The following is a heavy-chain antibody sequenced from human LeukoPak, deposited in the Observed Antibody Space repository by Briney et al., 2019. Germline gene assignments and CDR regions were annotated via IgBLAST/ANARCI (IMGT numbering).Heavy chain of an antibody. CDR3: ARGQLYYDSSGFDY. J-gene: IGHJ4*02. CDR1: GFTFSSFS. V-gene: IGHV3-21*01. CDR2: ISSSSSYI. Sequence: PGGSLRLSCAASGFTFSSFSMIWVRQAPGKGLEWVSSISSSSSYIYYVDSVKGRFTISRDNAKNSLYLQMNSLRAEDTAVYYCARGQLYYDSSGFDYWGQGTLVTVSS. D-gene: IGHD3-22*01.